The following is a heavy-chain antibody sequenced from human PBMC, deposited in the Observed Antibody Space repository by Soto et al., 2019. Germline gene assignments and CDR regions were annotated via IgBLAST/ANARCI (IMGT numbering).Heavy chain of an antibody. V-gene: IGHV1-69*01. D-gene: IGHD6-6*01. CDR2: SISIFGTA. Sequence: QVQLVQSGAEVKKPGSSVKVSCKASGGTFSSYAISWVRQAPGQGLEWMGGSISIFGTANYAQKFQGRVTITVEESTSTAYMELSSRRSEDTAVYYCAALGFKKAALPGALDYWGQGTLVTVSS. CDR3: AALGFKKAALPGALDY. CDR1: GGTFSSYA. J-gene: IGHJ4*02.